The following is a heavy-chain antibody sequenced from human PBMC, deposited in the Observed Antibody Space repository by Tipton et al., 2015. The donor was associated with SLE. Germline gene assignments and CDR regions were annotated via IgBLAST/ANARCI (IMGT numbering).Heavy chain of an antibody. CDR3: ARILPDYFFYGMDV. D-gene: IGHD3-3*01. CDR2: MYFGGST. V-gene: IGHV4-39*07. CDR1: GGSITSSDFY. J-gene: IGHJ6*02. Sequence: LRLSCVVSGGSITSSDFYWGWIRQPPGKGLEWIGSMYFGGSTYYNPSLKSRVTISVETSKNQFSVRLNSVTAADTAVYYCARILPDYFFYGMDVWGQGTTVTVSS.